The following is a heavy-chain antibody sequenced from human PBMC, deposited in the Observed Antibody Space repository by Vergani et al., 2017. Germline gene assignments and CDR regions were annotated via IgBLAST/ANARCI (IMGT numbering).Heavy chain of an antibody. CDR2: IYVSGIT. CDR1: GASINNDFYY. D-gene: IGHD6-19*01. V-gene: IGHV4-61*02. Sequence: QVQLQESGPGLVKPSQTLSLTCTVSGASINNDFYYWHWIRQPAGKGLEWIGRIYVSGITDYNSSLQSRVSMSVDTSKNQFSLKLSSVTAADTAVYYCARGHPVAGFDYWGQGTLVTVSS. CDR3: ARGHPVAGFDY. J-gene: IGHJ4*02.